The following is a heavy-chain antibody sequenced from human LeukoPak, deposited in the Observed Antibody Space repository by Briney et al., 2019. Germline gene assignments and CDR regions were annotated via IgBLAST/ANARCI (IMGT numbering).Heavy chain of an antibody. CDR3: VRERLDDSSGKALQYFDY. D-gene: IGHD3-22*01. CDR2: IGTVDDT. V-gene: IGHV3-13*04. CDR1: GFTFSSYD. Sequence: PGGSLRPSCAASGFTFSSYDFHWVRQATGKGLEWVSAIGTVDDTYYPDSVKGRFTISRENAKNSLYLRMNSLRAGDTAVYYCVRERLDDSSGKALQYFDYWGQGTLVTVSS. J-gene: IGHJ4*02.